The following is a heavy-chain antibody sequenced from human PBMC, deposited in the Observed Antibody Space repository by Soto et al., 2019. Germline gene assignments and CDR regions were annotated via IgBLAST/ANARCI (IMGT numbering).Heavy chain of an antibody. V-gene: IGHV1-69*13. CDR1: GGTFSSYA. J-gene: IGHJ4*02. CDR2: IIPIFGTA. D-gene: IGHD3-16*02. CDR3: ARVVYTGPSLYAFDY. Sequence: SVKVSCKASGGTFSSYAISWVRQAPGQGLEWMGGIIPIFGTANYAQKFQGRVTITADESTSTAYMELSSLRSEDTAVYYCARVVYTGPSLYAFDYWGQGTLVTVSS.